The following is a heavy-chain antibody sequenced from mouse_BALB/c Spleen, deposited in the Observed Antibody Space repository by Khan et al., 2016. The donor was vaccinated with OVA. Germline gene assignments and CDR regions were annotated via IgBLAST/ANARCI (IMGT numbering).Heavy chain of an antibody. CDR2: INPSSGGT. CDR1: GYTFTSYY. Sequence: QMQLEESGAELVKPGASVRLSCKASGYTFTSYYLYWVKQRPGQGLEWIGDINPSSGGTNFNEKFESKATLTVDKSSSTAYIQLNSLTSEDSAVYYCTRSGYGSFAYWGQGTLVTVSA. V-gene: IGHV1S81*02. J-gene: IGHJ3*01. CDR3: TRSGYGSFAY. D-gene: IGHD2-2*01.